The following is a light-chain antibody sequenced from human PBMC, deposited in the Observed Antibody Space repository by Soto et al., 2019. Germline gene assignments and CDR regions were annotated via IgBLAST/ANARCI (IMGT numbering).Light chain of an antibody. V-gene: IGKV1-5*02. CDR3: QQYHSYST. CDR1: PSISTQ. J-gene: IGKJ1*01. Sequence: DTQMTHSPSTASASVGDRVTIICRASPSISTQFAWYQQKPGKAPKLLISGAFSLESGVPSRFSGSGSGTEFALTISSLQPDDFASYYCQQYHSYSTFGQGTKVDIK. CDR2: GAF.